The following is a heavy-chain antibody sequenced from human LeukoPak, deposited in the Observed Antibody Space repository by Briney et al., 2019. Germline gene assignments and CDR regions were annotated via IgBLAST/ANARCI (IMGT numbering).Heavy chain of an antibody. V-gene: IGHV5-51*01. J-gene: IGHJ4*02. Sequence: GESLKISCKGSGYSFTSYWIGWVRQMPGKGLEWMGIIYPGDSDTRYSPSFQGQVTISADKSISTAYLQWSGLKASDTAMYYCARLTGYCSGGSCYSGVFDYWGQGTLVTVSS. CDR3: ARLTGYCSGGSCYSGVFDY. D-gene: IGHD2-15*01. CDR2: IYPGDSDT. CDR1: GYSFTSYW.